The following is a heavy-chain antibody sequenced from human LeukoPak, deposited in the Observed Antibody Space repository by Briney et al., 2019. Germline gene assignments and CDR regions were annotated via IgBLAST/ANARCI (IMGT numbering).Heavy chain of an antibody. CDR2: IYYSGST. CDR3: ARDLRGWFDY. D-gene: IGHD6-19*01. CDR1: GGSISSYY. J-gene: IGHJ4*02. Sequence: MPSETLSLTCTVSGGSISSYYWSWIRQPPGKGLEWIGYIYYSGSTNYNPSLKSRVTISVDTSKNQFSLKLSSVTAADTAVYYCARDLRGWFDYWGQGTLVTVSS. V-gene: IGHV4-59*12.